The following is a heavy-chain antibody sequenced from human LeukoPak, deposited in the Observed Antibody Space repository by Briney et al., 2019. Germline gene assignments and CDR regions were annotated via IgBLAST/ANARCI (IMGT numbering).Heavy chain of an antibody. V-gene: IGHV1-3*01. CDR3: ARVPLWFGELLSDY. Sequence: ASVNVSCKASGYTLTSYAMHWVRQAPGQRLEWMGWINAGNGNTKYSQKFQGRVTITRDTSASTAYMELSSLRSEVTAVYYCARVPLWFGELLSDYWGQGTLVTVSS. D-gene: IGHD3-10*01. CDR1: GYTLTSYA. J-gene: IGHJ4*02. CDR2: INAGNGNT.